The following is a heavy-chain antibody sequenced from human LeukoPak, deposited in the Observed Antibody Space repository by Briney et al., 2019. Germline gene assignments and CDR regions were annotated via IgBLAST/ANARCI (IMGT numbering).Heavy chain of an antibody. D-gene: IGHD5-24*01. CDR3: ARDLFRDGYNYDYFDY. CDR1: GFTFSSYW. Sequence: GGSLRLSCAASGFTFSSYWMSWVRQAPGKGLEWVANIKQDGSEQYYVDSVKGRFTISRDNAKNSLYLQMNSLRAEDTAVYYCARDLFRDGYNYDYFDYWGQGTLVTVSS. CDR2: IKQDGSEQ. V-gene: IGHV3-7*01. J-gene: IGHJ4*02.